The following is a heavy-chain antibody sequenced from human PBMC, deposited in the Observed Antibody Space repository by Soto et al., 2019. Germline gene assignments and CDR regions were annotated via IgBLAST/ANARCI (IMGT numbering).Heavy chain of an antibody. D-gene: IGHD6-6*01. J-gene: IGHJ4*02. V-gene: IGHV4-31*03. CDR2: IFDSESA. CDR3: ARASSSSSAADY. Sequence: QVQLQESGPGLVKPSQTLSLTCSVSGKSIKMVGSNWTWIRPHPGRGLEWIGYIFDSESAYYNPSLKSRVTISMDTSKNHFAMRLSSVTAADTAVYYCARASSSSSAADYWGQGTQVTVSS. CDR1: GKSIKMVGSN.